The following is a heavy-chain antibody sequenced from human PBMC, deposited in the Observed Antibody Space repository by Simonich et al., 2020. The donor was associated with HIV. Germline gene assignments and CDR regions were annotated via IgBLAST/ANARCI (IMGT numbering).Heavy chain of an antibody. J-gene: IGHJ4*02. Sequence: EVQLVESGGGLVKPGGSLRLSCAASGFTFSSYSMNWVRQAPGKGLEGVSSISSSSSYISYADSVKGRFTISRDNAKNSLSLQMNSLRAEDTAVYYCARDGRKGSSTSCSDYWGQGTLVTVSS. CDR2: ISSSSSYI. CDR3: ARDGRKGSSTSCSDY. CDR1: GFTFSSYS. D-gene: IGHD2-2*01. V-gene: IGHV3-21*01.